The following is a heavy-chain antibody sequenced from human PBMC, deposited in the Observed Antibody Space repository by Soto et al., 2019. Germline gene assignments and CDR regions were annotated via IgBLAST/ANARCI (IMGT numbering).Heavy chain of an antibody. CDR2: ISAYNGNT. Sequence: QVQLVQSGAEVKKPGASVKVSCKASGYTFTSYGISWVRQAPGQGLEWMGWISAYNGNTNYAQKLQGRVTMTTDTSTSTAYMELRSLRSDDTAVYYCARRHDDFWSGYYTKPYYYYGMDVWGQGTTVPVSS. CDR1: GYTFTSYG. J-gene: IGHJ6*02. CDR3: ARRHDDFWSGYYTKPYYYYGMDV. V-gene: IGHV1-18*01. D-gene: IGHD3-3*01.